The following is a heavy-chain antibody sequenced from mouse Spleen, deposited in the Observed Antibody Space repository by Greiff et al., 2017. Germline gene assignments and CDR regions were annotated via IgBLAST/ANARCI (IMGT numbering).Heavy chain of an antibody. D-gene: IGHD1-1*01. CDR1: GFNITDDY. Sequence: VQLQQSGAELVRPGASVKLSCTASGFNITDDYMHWVKQRPEQGLEWIGRIDPENGDTESASKFQGKATITADTSSNAAYLTLSSLTSEATAVSYCSTRGYDSCYWFAYWGQGTLVTVSA. CDR2: IDPENGDT. V-gene: IGHV14-4*01. J-gene: IGHJ3*01. CDR3: STRGYDSCYWFAY.